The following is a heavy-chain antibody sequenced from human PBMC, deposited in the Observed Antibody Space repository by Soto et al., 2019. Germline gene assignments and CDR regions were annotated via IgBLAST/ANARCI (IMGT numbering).Heavy chain of an antibody. J-gene: IGHJ5*02. Sequence: QVQLVESGGGLVKPGGSLRLSCAASGFTFSDYYMSWIRQAPGKGLEWVSDISSSSSYTNYADSVKGRFTISRDNAKNSLYLQMNSLRGEDTAVYYCERGTVQLEFDSWFVPWGQGTLVTVSS. CDR3: ERGTVQLEFDSWFVP. D-gene: IGHD1-1*01. CDR1: GFTFSDYY. V-gene: IGHV3-11*06. CDR2: ISSSSSYT.